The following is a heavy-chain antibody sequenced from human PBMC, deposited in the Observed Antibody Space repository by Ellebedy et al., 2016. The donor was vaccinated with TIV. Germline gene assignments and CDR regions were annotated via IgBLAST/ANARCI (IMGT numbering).Heavy chain of an antibody. D-gene: IGHD3-10*01. CDR3: ARGYYDWGNSYHFDS. CDR2: MSHSGRP. Sequence: SETLSLTCTVSGASTSSRDSYWGWIRQPPGKGLEWIAAMSHSGRPNYNSSLKSRLTTSMDTSRNQFSLRLSSVSAEDTALYYCARGYYDWGNSYHFDSWGQGALVTVSS. V-gene: IGHV4-39*07. J-gene: IGHJ4*02. CDR1: GASTSSRDSY.